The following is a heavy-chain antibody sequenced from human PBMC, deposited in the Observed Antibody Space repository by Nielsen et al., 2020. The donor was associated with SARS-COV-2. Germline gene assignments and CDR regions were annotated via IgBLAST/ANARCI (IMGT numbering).Heavy chain of an antibody. D-gene: IGHD7-27*01. Sequence: GESLKISCRASGFSFSGYAMSWVRQAPGKGLEWVSALSGRGGTHYADSVKGRFTISRDNSNNTLYLQMNSLRGEDTAVYYCARGDGWGSYFDYWGQGTLVTVSS. CDR1: GFSFSGYA. V-gene: IGHV3-23*01. CDR2: LSGRGGT. CDR3: ARGDGWGSYFDY. J-gene: IGHJ4*02.